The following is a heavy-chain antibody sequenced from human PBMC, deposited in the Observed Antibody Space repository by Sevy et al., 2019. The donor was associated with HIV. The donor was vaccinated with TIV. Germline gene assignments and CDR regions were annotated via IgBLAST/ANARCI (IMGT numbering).Heavy chain of an antibody. J-gene: IGHJ4*02. V-gene: IGHV3-33*01. CDR3: ARDLEFYDYGDYGPAFMPDY. CDR1: GFAFSTYG. D-gene: IGHD4-17*01. Sequence: GGSLRLSCAASGFAFSTYGMHWVGQAPGKGLEWVAVIWFDESNTYYADSVKGRFTISRDIAKNTLHLQMNSLRAEDTAVYYCARDLEFYDYGDYGPAFMPDYWGQGTLVTVSS. CDR2: IWFDESNT.